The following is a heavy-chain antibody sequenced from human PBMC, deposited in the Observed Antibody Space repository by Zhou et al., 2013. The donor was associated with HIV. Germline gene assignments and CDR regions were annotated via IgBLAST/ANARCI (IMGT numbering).Heavy chain of an antibody. CDR1: GGSISSHY. CDR2: IYDSGST. Sequence: QVQLQESGPGLVKPSETLSLTCTVSGGSISSHYWSWLRQPPGKGLEWIGFIYDSGSTNYNPSLKSRVTISLDTSKNQFSLKLSSVTAADTAVYYCARGSIVGVTAMTSFWYFDLVGPW. D-gene: IGHD2-21*02. CDR3: ARGSIVGVTAMTSFWYFDL. V-gene: IGHV4-59*11. J-gene: IGHJ2*01.